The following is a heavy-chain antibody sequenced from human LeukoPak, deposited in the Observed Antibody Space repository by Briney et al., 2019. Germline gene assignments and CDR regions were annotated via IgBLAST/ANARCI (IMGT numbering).Heavy chain of an antibody. J-gene: IGHJ4*02. CDR2: ISGSGGST. D-gene: IGHD4-17*01. V-gene: IGHV3-23*01. CDR3: AKERTVTSIGDYFDY. Sequence: GRSLRLSCAASGSIFSSYGMHWVRQAPGKGLEWVSSISGSGGSTYYADSVEGRFTISRDNSKNTLHLQMNSLRAEDTAVYYCAKERTVTSIGDYFDYWGQGTLVTVSS. CDR1: GSIFSSYG.